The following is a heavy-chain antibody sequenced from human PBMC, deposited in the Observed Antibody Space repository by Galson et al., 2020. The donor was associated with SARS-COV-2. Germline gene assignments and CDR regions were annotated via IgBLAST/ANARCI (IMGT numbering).Heavy chain of an antibody. CDR3: ARDHRGGEPFIGVALPSYRFDY. J-gene: IGHJ4*02. D-gene: IGHD3-3*01. CDR1: GYIFTTSY. Sequence: ASVKVSCKAPGYIFTTSYMHWVRQAPGQGLEWMGIINPNGGRTSYAQKFQGRVTLTRDTSTSTFYMDLSSLTSEDTAVYYCARDHRGGEPFIGVALPSYRFDYGGQGTLVTVSS. V-gene: IGHV1-46*01. CDR2: INPNGGRT.